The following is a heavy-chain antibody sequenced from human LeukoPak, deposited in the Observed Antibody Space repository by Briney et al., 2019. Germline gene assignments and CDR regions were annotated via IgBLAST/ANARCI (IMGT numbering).Heavy chain of an antibody. V-gene: IGHV4-59*12. J-gene: IGHJ5*02. CDR3: ARGRTSTTRYTFDP. CDR2: IDYSGST. CDR1: GDSISSYF. D-gene: IGHD2/OR15-2a*01. Sequence: SETLSLTCTVSGDSISSYFWSWIRQPPGKGLEWIGYIDYSGSTNYNPSLKSRVTISLDTSKKQFSLNLNSVTAADTAVYFCARGRTSTTRYTFDPRGQGTPVTVSS.